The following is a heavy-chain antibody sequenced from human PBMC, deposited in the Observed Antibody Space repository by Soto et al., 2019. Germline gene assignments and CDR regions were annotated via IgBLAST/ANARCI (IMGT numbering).Heavy chain of an antibody. CDR1: GFTFSGSA. V-gene: IGHV3-73*02. CDR2: IRSKANSYAT. CDR3: ARGVYDFWNGHTKGRDY. Sequence: EVQLVESGGGLVEPGGSLKLACAASGFTFSGSAMHWVRQASGKGLVWVGRIRSKANSYATAYVVSGKGRFTISRDESRDTAYLKMNSQKTEDTAVYYCARGVYDFWNGHTKGRDYWGQGTVVTVSS. D-gene: IGHD3-3*01. J-gene: IGHJ4*02.